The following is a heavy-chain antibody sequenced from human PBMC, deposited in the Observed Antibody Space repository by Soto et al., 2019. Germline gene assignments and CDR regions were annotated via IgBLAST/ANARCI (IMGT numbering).Heavy chain of an antibody. CDR1: GGSTSSGDYY. CDR2: IYYSGST. V-gene: IGHV4-30-4*01. CDR3: ARGGGDYEYFDY. J-gene: IGHJ4*02. D-gene: IGHD4-17*01. Sequence: QVQLQESGPGLVKPSQTLSLTCTVSGGSTSSGDYYWSWIRQPPGKGLEWIGYIYYSGSTYYNPSLKSRVTISVDTSKNQFSLELRSVTAADTAVYYCARGGGDYEYFDYWGQGTLVTVSS.